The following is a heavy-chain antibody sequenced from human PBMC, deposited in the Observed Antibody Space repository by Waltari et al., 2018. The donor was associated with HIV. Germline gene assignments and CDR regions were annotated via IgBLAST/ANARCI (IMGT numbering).Heavy chain of an antibody. CDR1: GFTFSNYW. V-gene: IGHV3-74*01. Sequence: EVQLVESGGGLVQPGGSLRLSCAASGFTFSNYWMHWVRQAPGKGLVWVAGSYTEGGTARYADSVKGRFTISRDNAKNTLYLQRNSLRAEDTAVYYCARRHSSVGILDSWGQGTLVTVSS. J-gene: IGHJ4*02. D-gene: IGHD6-19*01. CDR3: ARRHSSVGILDS. CDR2: SYTEGGTA.